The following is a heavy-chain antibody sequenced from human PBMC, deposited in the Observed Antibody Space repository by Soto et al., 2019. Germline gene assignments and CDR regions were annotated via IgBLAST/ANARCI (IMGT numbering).Heavy chain of an antibody. D-gene: IGHD3-10*01. CDR1: GGSITSYY. J-gene: IGHJ3*02. CDR3: SRPNGGDYAFDI. CDR2: IYNSGST. Sequence: QVQLQESGPGLVKPSETLSLTCTVSGGSITSYYWSWIRQPPGKGLEWIGCIYNSGSTNYNPSLKSRVTISVDTSTNQLSLRLTSVTAADTAVYYCSRPNGGDYAFDIWGRGTMVTVSS. V-gene: IGHV4-59*08.